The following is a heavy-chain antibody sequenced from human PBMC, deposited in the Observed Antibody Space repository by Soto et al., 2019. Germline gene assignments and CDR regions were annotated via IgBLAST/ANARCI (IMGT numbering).Heavy chain of an antibody. Sequence: ASVKVSCKASGYTFTSYDINWVRQAPGQGPEWMGIINPSGGITNDAQKFQDRVTMTSDTSTSTVYMELSSLRSEDTAVYYCARGISTTRYYYYYGMDVWGQGTTVTVSS. CDR1: GYTFTSYD. D-gene: IGHD2-2*01. V-gene: IGHV1-46*01. CDR2: INPSGGIT. J-gene: IGHJ6*02. CDR3: ARGISTTRYYYYYGMDV.